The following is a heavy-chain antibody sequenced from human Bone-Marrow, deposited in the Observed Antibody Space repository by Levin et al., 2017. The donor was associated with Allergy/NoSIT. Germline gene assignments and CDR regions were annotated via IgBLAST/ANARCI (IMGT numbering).Heavy chain of an antibody. V-gene: IGHV3-74*01. D-gene: IGHD2-21*01. CDR1: GFSFTSDW. J-gene: IGHJ3*02. Sequence: VASVKVSCAASGFSFTSDWLSWVRQAPGKGLEWVSRINADGSGTSYADSVRGRFTISRDNSKNTSYLQMDSLRAADTAVYYCARFNRLNSIDMWGQGTMVSVSS. CDR2: INADGSGT. CDR3: ARFNRLNSIDM.